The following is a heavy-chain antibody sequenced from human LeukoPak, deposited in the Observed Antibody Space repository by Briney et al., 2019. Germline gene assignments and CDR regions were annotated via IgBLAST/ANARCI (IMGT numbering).Heavy chain of an antibody. Sequence: ASVKVSCKASGYTFTSYDINWVRQATGQGLEWMGWMNPNSGNTGYAQKFQGRVTMTRNTSISTAYMELSSLRSEDTAVYYCARFCVGCSSTSCLYYFDYWGQGTLVTVSS. CDR1: GYTFTSYD. D-gene: IGHD2-2*01. CDR3: ARFCVGCSSTSCLYYFDY. J-gene: IGHJ4*02. CDR2: MNPNSGNT. V-gene: IGHV1-8*01.